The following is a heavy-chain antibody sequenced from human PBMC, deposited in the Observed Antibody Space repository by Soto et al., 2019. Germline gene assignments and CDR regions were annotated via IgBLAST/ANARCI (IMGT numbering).Heavy chain of an antibody. D-gene: IGHD1-26*01. Sequence: QVQLVQSGAEVRETGASVKVSCKASGYSFTSLDINWVRQTAVQGLEWMGGMQPSTGRTGYAQKFQGRVTMTRDTSINTAYMELTTLTSDDTAFYYCARGVSAGVDYWGQGTLVTVSS. CDR2: MQPSTGRT. J-gene: IGHJ4*02. CDR1: GYSFTSLD. CDR3: ARGVSAGVDY. V-gene: IGHV1-8*01.